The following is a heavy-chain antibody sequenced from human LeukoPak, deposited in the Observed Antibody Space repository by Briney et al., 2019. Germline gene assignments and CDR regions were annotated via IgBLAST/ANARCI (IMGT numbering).Heavy chain of an antibody. CDR1: GGTFSSYA. CDR2: IIPIFGTA. V-gene: IGHV1-69*05. D-gene: IGHD3-10*01. Sequence: SVKVSCKASGGTFSSYAISWVRQAPGQGLEWMGRIIPIFGTANYAQKFHGRVTITTDESTSTAYMELSSLRSEDTAVYYCAKGRVVRGVHSYYYYMDVWGKGTTVTVSS. CDR3: AKGRVVRGVHSYYYYMDV. J-gene: IGHJ6*03.